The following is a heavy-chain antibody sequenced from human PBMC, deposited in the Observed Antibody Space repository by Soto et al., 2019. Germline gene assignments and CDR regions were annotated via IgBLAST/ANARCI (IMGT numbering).Heavy chain of an antibody. CDR2: TRNKANSYTT. Sequence: EVQLVESGGGLVQPGGSLRLSCAASGFTFSDHYMDWVRQAPGKGLEWVDRTRNKANSYTTEYAASVKGRFTISRDDSKNSLYLQMNSLKTDDTAVYYCARGGYSYGYYYYYGMDVWGQGTTVTVSS. V-gene: IGHV3-72*01. D-gene: IGHD5-18*01. CDR3: ARGGYSYGYYYYYGMDV. CDR1: GFTFSDHY. J-gene: IGHJ6*02.